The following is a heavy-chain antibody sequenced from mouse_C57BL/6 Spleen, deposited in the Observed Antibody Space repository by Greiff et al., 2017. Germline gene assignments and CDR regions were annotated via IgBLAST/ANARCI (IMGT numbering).Heavy chain of an antibody. CDR2: INPGSGGT. Sequence: QVQLQQSGAELVRPGTSVKVSCKASGYAFTNYLIEWVKQRPGQGLEWIGVINPGSGGTNYNEKFKGKATLTADKSSRTAYMQLSSLTSEDSAVYFCAGSRGDWDAYFDYWGQGTTLTVSS. V-gene: IGHV1-54*01. D-gene: IGHD4-1*01. CDR1: GYAFTNYL. J-gene: IGHJ2*01. CDR3: AGSRGDWDAYFDY.